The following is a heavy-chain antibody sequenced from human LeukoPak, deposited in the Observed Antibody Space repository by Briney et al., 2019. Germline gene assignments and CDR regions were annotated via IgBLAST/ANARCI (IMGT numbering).Heavy chain of an antibody. CDR3: ARGLRFLEWLSPDYYYGMDV. J-gene: IGHJ6*02. V-gene: IGHV3-74*01. D-gene: IGHD3-3*01. CDR2: ISPDGSRT. Sequence: PGGSLRLSCAASGFTFSNHWMHWVRQTPEKGLVWVSNISPDGSRTDYADSVKGRFTISRDNAENTLYLQMNSLRAEDTAVYYCARGLRFLEWLSPDYYYGMDVWGQGTTVTVSS. CDR1: GFTFSNHW.